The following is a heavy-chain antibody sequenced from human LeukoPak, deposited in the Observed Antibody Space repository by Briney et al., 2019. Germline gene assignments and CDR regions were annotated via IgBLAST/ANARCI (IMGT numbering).Heavy chain of an antibody. CDR2: ISISGDGT. J-gene: IGHJ6*02. D-gene: IGHD4-23*01. V-gene: IGHV3-23*01. Sequence: GGSLRLSCVGSGFTFNNYAMSWVRQTPRKGLEWVSTISISGDGTYYADPVKGRFTISRDNSKNTLYLQMNSLRAEDTAVYYCAREVTPTYYYYYYGMDVWGQGTTVTVSS. CDR1: GFTFNNYA. CDR3: AREVTPTYYYYYYGMDV.